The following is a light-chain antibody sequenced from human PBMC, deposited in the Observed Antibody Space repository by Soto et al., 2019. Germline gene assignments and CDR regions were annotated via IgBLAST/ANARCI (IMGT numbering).Light chain of an antibody. V-gene: IGKV3D-20*02. Sequence: DIVLTQSPGTLSLSPGQRATLSCRASQNIRSNYAAWFQQKPREAPRLLIYGASSRATGIPARFSGSGSGTDFTLTISSVQPEDVAVYYCQQRSNWPPFTFGRGTKVDIK. CDR1: QNIRSNY. J-gene: IGKJ3*01. CDR2: GAS. CDR3: QQRSNWPPFT.